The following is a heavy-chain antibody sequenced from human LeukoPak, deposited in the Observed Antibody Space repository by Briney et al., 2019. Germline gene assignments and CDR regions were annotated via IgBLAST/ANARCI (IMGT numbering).Heavy chain of an antibody. Sequence: PGGSLRLSCAASGFTFSRYGMHWVRQAPGKGLEGVAVISYDGSNKYYADSGKGRFTISRDNSKNTLYLQMNSLRAEDTAVYYCAKDGDSSGWYYFDYWGQGTLVTVSS. J-gene: IGHJ4*02. CDR1: GFTFSRYG. CDR2: ISYDGSNK. V-gene: IGHV3-30*18. D-gene: IGHD6-19*01. CDR3: AKDGDSSGWYYFDY.